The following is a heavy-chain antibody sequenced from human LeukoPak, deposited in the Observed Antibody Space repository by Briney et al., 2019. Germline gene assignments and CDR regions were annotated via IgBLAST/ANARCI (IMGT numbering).Heavy chain of an antibody. Sequence: PGASVKVSCKASGYTFTSSAINWVRQAPGQGLEWMGWISAYNGNTNYAQRLQGRVTMTTDRSTSTAYMELSSLRSEDTAVYYCARRWWGYGDYLLYYYYGMDVWGQGTTVTVSS. CDR1: GYTFTSSA. J-gene: IGHJ6*02. CDR3: ARRWWGYGDYLLYYYYGMDV. V-gene: IGHV1-18*01. D-gene: IGHD4-17*01. CDR2: ISAYNGNT.